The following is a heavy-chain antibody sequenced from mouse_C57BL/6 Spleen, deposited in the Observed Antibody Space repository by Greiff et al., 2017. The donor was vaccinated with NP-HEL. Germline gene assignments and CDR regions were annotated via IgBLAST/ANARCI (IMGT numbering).Heavy chain of an antibody. V-gene: IGHV1-20*01. CDR3: GSDYGNRYYYAMDY. CDR2: INPYNGDT. D-gene: IGHD2-1*01. CDR1: GYSFTGYF. Sequence: EVQLQQSGPELVKPGDSVKISCKASGYSFTGYFMNWVMQSHGKSLEWIGRINPYNGDTFYNQKFKGKATLTVDKSSSTAHMELRSLTSEDSAVYYCGSDYGNRYYYAMDYWGQGTSVTVSS. J-gene: IGHJ4*01.